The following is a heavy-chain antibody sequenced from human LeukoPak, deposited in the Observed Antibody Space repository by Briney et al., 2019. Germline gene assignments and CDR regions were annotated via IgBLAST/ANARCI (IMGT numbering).Heavy chain of an antibody. D-gene: IGHD3-9*01. CDR1: GYTFTSYA. J-gene: IGHJ4*02. V-gene: IGHV1-69*13. CDR3: AKLIEYYDILTGFDY. CDR2: IIPIFGTA. Sequence: SVKVSCKASGYTFTSYAISWVRQAPGQGLEWMGGIIPIFGTANYAQKFQGRVTITADESTSTAYMELSSLRSEDTAVYYCAKLIEYYDILTGFDYWGQGTLVTVSS.